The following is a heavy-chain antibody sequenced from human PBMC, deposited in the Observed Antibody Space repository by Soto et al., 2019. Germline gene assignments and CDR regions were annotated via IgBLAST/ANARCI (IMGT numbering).Heavy chain of an antibody. V-gene: IGHV3-30*18. D-gene: IGHD4-17*01. CDR1: GFTFSSYG. J-gene: IGHJ4*02. CDR3: AKALFDGDYGGGFDY. CDR2: ISYDGSNK. Sequence: QVQLVESGGGVVQPGRSLRLSCAASGFTFSSYGMHWVRQAPGKGLEWVAVISYDGSNKYYADSVKGRFTISRDNSKNTRYLQMNSLRAEDTAVYYCAKALFDGDYGGGFDYWGQGTLVTVSS.